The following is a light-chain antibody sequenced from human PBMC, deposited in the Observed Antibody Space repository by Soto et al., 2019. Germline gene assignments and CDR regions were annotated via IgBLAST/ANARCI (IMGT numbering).Light chain of an antibody. CDR2: GAS. CDR1: QSVTNNY. CDR3: QQYGRSPWT. V-gene: IGKV3-20*01. Sequence: EIVLTQSPGTLSLSPGERATLSCRASQSVTNNYLAWYQQKPSQAPRLLIFGASSRAAGTPDRFGGSGSGSDFTRAIGRLEPEDSAVYFCQQYGRSPWTFGQGTRVDIK. J-gene: IGKJ1*01.